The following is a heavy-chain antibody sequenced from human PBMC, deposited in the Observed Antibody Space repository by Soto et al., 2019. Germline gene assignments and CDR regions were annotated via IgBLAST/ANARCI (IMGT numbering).Heavy chain of an antibody. Sequence: VKVSCKASGGTFSSYAISWVRQAPGQGLEWMGGIIPIFGTANYAQKFQGRVTITADESTSTAYMELSSLRSEDTAVYYCARDLVADYYYGMDVWGQGTTVTVSS. CDR2: IIPIFGTA. V-gene: IGHV1-69*13. CDR3: ARDLVADYYYGMDV. D-gene: IGHD3-9*01. CDR1: GGTFSSYA. J-gene: IGHJ6*02.